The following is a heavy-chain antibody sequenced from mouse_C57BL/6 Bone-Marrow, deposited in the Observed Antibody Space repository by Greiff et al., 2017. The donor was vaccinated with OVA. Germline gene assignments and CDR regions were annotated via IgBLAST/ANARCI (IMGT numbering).Heavy chain of an antibody. CDR3: TIFTTDPGFAY. V-gene: IGHV1-15*01. J-gene: IGHJ3*01. Sequence: VQLQQSGAELVRPGASVTLSCKASGYTFTDYEMHWVKQTPVHGLEWIGAIDPETGGTAYNQKFKGKAILTADKSSSTAYMELRSLTSEDSAVYYCTIFTTDPGFAYWGQGTLVTVSA. CDR1: GYTFTDYE. CDR2: IDPETGGT. D-gene: IGHD1-1*01.